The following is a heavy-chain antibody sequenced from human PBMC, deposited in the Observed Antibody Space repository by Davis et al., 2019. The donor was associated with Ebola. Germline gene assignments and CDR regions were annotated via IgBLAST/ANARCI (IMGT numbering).Heavy chain of an antibody. CDR2: IYYSGST. Sequence: MPSETLSLTCTVSGGSISSYYWSWIRQPPGKGLEWIGYIYYSGSTNYNPSLKSRVTISVDTSKNQFSLKLSSVTAADTAVYYCARDALVYSGYDQFDYWGQGTLVTVSS. J-gene: IGHJ4*02. V-gene: IGHV4-59*12. CDR1: GGSISSYY. D-gene: IGHD5-12*01. CDR3: ARDALVYSGYDQFDY.